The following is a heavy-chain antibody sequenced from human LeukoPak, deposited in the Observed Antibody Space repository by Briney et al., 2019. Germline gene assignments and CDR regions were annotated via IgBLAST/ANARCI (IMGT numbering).Heavy chain of an antibody. CDR3: TTEDIVVVAAATSAFDI. V-gene: IGHV3-15*01. J-gene: IGHJ3*02. D-gene: IGHD2-15*01. Sequence: GGSLRLSCAASGFTFSNAWMSWVRQAPGKGLEWVGRIKSKTDGGTTDYAAPVKGRFTISRDDSKNTLYLQMNSLKTEDTAVYYCTTEDIVVVAAATSAFDIWGQGTMVTVSS. CDR1: GFTFSNAW. CDR2: IKSKTDGGTT.